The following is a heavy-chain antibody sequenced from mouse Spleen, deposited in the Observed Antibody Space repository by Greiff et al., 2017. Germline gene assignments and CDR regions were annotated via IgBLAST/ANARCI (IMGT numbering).Heavy chain of an antibody. Sequence: QVQLQQPGAELVKPGASVKLSCKASGYTFTSYWMHWVKQRPGQGLEWIGMIHPNSGSTNYNEKFKSKATLTVDKSSSTAYTQLSSLTSEDSAVYYCAMGSSWFAYWGQGTLVTVSA. V-gene: IGHV1-64*01. CDR3: AMGSSWFAY. J-gene: IGHJ3*01. CDR2: IHPNSGST. D-gene: IGHD1-1*01. CDR1: GYTFTSYW.